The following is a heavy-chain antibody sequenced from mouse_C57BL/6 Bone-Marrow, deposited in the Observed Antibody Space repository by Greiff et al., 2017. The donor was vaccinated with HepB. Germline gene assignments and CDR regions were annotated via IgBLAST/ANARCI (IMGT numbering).Heavy chain of an antibody. D-gene: IGHD2-1*01. V-gene: IGHV7-1*01. J-gene: IGHJ4*01. CDR3: ARDAGGNYSYAMDY. CDR2: SRNKANDYTT. CDR1: GFTFSDFY. Sequence: EVMLVESGGGLVQSGRSLRLSCATSGFTFSDFYMEWVRQAPGKGLEWIAASRNKANDYTTEYSASVKGRFIVSRDTSQSILYLQMNALRAEDTAIYYCARDAGGNYSYAMDYWGQGTSVTVSS.